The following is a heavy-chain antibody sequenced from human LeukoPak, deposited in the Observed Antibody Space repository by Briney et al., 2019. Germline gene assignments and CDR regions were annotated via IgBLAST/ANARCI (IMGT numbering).Heavy chain of an antibody. J-gene: IGHJ4*02. V-gene: IGHV3-30*03. CDR1: RFTFSSYG. Sequence: GGSLRLSCAASRFTFSSYGMHWVRQAPGKGLEWVAVISYDGSNKYYADSVKGRFTISRDNSKNTLYLQMNSLRAEDTAVYYCAQSGSSQLPDYWGQGTLVAVSS. D-gene: IGHD1-26*01. CDR2: ISYDGSNK. CDR3: AQSGSSQLPDY.